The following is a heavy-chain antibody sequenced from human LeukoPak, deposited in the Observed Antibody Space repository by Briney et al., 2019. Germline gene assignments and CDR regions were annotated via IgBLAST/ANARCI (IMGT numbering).Heavy chain of an antibody. J-gene: IGHJ4*02. CDR1: GFTFSNYS. CDR2: ISGSGGST. CDR3: AKDSSGWSIGEYYFDY. D-gene: IGHD6-19*01. V-gene: IGHV3-23*01. Sequence: GGSLRLSCAASGFTFSNYSMNWVRQAPGKGLEWVSAISGSGGSTYYADSVKGRFTISRDNSKNTLYLQMNSLRAEDTAVYYCAKDSSGWSIGEYYFDYWGQGTLVTVSS.